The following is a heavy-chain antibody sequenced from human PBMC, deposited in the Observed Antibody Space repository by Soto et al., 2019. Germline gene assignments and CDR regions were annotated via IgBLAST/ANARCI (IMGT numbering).Heavy chain of an antibody. Sequence: QVQLVQSGAEVKKPGSSVKVSCKASGGTFSSYAISWVRQAPGQGLEWMGGIIPIFGTANYAQKFKGRVTITADKSTSTAYMELSSLRSEDTAVYYCARSRLYSDSTSNGMDVWGQGTTVTVSS. D-gene: IGHD3-22*01. V-gene: IGHV1-69*06. CDR3: ARSRLYSDSTSNGMDV. CDR1: GGTFSSYA. CDR2: IIPIFGTA. J-gene: IGHJ6*02.